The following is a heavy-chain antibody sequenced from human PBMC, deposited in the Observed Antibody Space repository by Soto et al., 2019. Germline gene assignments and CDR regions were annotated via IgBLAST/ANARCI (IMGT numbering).Heavy chain of an antibody. CDR2: IKQDGSEK. Sequence: EVQLVESGGGLVQPGGSLRLSCAASGFTFSSYWMSWVRQAPGKGLEWVANIKQDGSEKYYVDSVKGRFTISRDNAKNSLYLQMNRLRAEDTAVYYCARPRRVVAATPDYWGQGTLVTVSS. D-gene: IGHD2-15*01. J-gene: IGHJ4*02. CDR1: GFTFSSYW. CDR3: ARPRRVVAATPDY. V-gene: IGHV3-7*02.